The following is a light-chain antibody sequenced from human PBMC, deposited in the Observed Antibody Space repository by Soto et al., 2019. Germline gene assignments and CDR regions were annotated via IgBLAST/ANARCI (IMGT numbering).Light chain of an antibody. CDR2: EVS. CDR3: SSYAGSSTWV. Sequence: QSAPTQPPSASGSPGQSATISCTGTSSDVGGYNYVSWYQQYPGKAPKLMIYEVSKRPSGVPGRFSGSKSGNTASLTVSGLQAEDEADSYCSSYAGSSTWVFGGGTKLTVL. J-gene: IGLJ2*01. CDR1: SSDVGGYNY. V-gene: IGLV2-8*01.